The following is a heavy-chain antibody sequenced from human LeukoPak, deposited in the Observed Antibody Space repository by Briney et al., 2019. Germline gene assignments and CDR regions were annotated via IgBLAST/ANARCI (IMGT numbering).Heavy chain of an antibody. Sequence: SETLSLTCAVYGGSFSGYYWSWIRRPPGKGLEWIGEINHSGSTNYNPSLKSRVTISVDTSKNQFSLKLSSVTAADTAVYYCARGPRYDYVWGSYRPNWFDPWGQGTLVTVSS. D-gene: IGHD3-16*02. V-gene: IGHV4-34*01. J-gene: IGHJ5*02. CDR3: ARGPRYDYVWGSYRPNWFDP. CDR2: INHSGST. CDR1: GGSFSGYY.